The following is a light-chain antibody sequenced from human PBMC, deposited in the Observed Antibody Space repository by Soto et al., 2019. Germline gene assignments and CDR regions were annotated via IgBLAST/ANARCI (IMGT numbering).Light chain of an antibody. CDR3: QQYKNWSIT. CDR2: ATS. Sequence: EILLTQSPATLPVSPGDSSTLXXRASRSVDTDLAWYQQKPGRAPRXLVFATSARATGVPDRFSGSGSGTDFTLTISRLEPEDFAVYYCQQYKNWSITFGQGTKVDIK. CDR1: RSVDTD. V-gene: IGKV3-15*01. J-gene: IGKJ1*01.